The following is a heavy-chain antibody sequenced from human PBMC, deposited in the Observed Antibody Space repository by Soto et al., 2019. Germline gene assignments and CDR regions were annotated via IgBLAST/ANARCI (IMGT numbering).Heavy chain of an antibody. CDR3: AKDSGGITIFGVVMAPYYYYGMDV. D-gene: IGHD3-3*01. Sequence: GGSLRLSCAASGFTFDDYAMHWVRQAPGKGLEWVSGISWNSGSIGYADSVKGRFTISRDNAKNSLYLQMNSLRAEDTALYYCAKDSGGITIFGVVMAPYYYYGMDVWGQGTTVTVSS. CDR2: ISWNSGSI. V-gene: IGHV3-9*01. J-gene: IGHJ6*02. CDR1: GFTFDDYA.